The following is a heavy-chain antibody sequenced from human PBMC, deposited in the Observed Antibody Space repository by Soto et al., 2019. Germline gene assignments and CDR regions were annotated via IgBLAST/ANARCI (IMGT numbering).Heavy chain of an antibody. V-gene: IGHV3-33*01. Sequence: QVQLVESGGGVVQPGRSLRLSCAASGFTFSSYGMHWVRQAPGKGLEWVAVIWYDGSNKYYADSVKGRFTISRDNSKNTLYLQMNSLRAEDTAVYYCARSNSFGSVHWLFFDYGMDVWVQGTTVTVSS. CDR3: ARSNSFGSVHWLFFDYGMDV. CDR2: IWYDGSNK. J-gene: IGHJ6*02. CDR1: GFTFSSYG. D-gene: IGHD3-16*01.